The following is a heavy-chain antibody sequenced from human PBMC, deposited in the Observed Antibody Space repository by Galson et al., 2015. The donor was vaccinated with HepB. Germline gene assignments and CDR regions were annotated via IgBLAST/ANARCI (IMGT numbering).Heavy chain of an antibody. CDR3: AKDGIMVANNPYQLHF. V-gene: IGHV3-23*01. J-gene: IGHJ4*02. CDR2: ITSNGGRT. D-gene: IGHD2-15*01. Sequence: LRLSCAASGFSFSDYNMNWVRQAPGKGLEWVSSITSNGGRTFYTDSVKGRFTISRDNSRNTVVLQLSSLRPEDAAVYYCAKDGIMVANNPYQLHFWGQGTLVIVSS. CDR1: GFSFSDYN.